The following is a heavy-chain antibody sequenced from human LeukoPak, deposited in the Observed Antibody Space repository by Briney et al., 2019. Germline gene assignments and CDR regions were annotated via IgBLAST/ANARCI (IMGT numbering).Heavy chain of an antibody. Sequence: EASVKVSCKASGYTFTGYYMHWVRQAPGQGLEWMGWINPNSGGTNYAQKLQGRVTMTTDTSTSTAYMELRSLRSDDTAVYYCARYCSSTSCYVQNYYGMDVWGQGTTVTVSS. CDR3: ARYCSSTSCYVQNYYGMDV. D-gene: IGHD2-2*01. CDR1: GYTFTGYY. CDR2: INPNSGGT. V-gene: IGHV1-2*02. J-gene: IGHJ6*02.